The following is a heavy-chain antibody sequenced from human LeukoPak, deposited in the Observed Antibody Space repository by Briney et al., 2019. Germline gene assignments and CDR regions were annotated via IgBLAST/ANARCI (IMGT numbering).Heavy chain of an antibody. V-gene: IGHV3-7*01. Sequence: GGSLRLSCAASGITFSNSWMCWVRQAPGKGLEWVANIKEDGSEKYYVNSVKGRFTISRDNAKNSLYLQMNSLRAEDTAVYYCARGGGSGSYYKRELDYWGQGTLVTVSS. J-gene: IGHJ4*02. CDR2: IKEDGSEK. CDR1: GITFSNSW. CDR3: ARGGGSGSYYKRELDY. D-gene: IGHD3-10*01.